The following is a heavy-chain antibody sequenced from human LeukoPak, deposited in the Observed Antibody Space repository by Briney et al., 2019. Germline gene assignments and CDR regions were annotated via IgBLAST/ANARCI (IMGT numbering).Heavy chain of an antibody. CDR3: AKSMLYSSSWYYFDY. CDR2: IRYDGSNK. Sequence: GGSLRLSCAASGFTFSSYGMHWVRQAPGKGLEWVAFIRYDGSNKYYADSVKGRFTISRDNSKNTLYLQMNSLRAGDTAVYYCAKSMLYSSSWYYFDYWGQGTLVTVSS. J-gene: IGHJ4*02. D-gene: IGHD6-13*01. V-gene: IGHV3-30*02. CDR1: GFTFSSYG.